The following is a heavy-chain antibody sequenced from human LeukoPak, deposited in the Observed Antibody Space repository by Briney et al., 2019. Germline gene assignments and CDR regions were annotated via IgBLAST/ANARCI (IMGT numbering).Heavy chain of an antibody. CDR2: INPKNGGS. CDR1: GYTFTGYY. V-gene: IGHV1-2*02. J-gene: IGHJ5*02. CDR3: ARELGSSGWRNWFDP. Sequence: ASVKVSCKASGYTFTGYYMHWVRQAPGQGLEWVGWINPKNGGSNYARKFQGRVTMTRDRSISTAYMELSRLRSDDTAVYYCARELGSSGWRNWFDPWGQGTLVTVSS. D-gene: IGHD6-19*01.